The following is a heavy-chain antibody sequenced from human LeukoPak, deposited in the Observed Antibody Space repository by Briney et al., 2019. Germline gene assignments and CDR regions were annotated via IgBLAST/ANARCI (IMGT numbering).Heavy chain of an antibody. CDR3: AKGRDYYDSSGYYYHYFDY. Sequence: PGGSLRLSCAASGFTFSSYAMSWVRQAPGKGLEWVSAISGSGGSTYYADSVKGRFTISRDNSKNTLYLQVNSLRAEDTAVYYCAKGRDYYDSSGYYYHYFDYWGQGTLVTVSS. V-gene: IGHV3-23*01. J-gene: IGHJ4*02. CDR2: ISGSGGST. CDR1: GFTFSSYA. D-gene: IGHD3-22*01.